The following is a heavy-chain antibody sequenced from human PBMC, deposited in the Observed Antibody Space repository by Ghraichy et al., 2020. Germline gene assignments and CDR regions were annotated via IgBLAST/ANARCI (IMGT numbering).Heavy chain of an antibody. CDR3: ARVHLPNYYGSGPPERSPIAYYFDY. Sequence: SETLSLTCAVYGGSFSGYYWSWIRQPPGKGLEWIGEINHSGSTNYNPSLKSRVTISVDTSKNQFSLKLSSVTAADTAVYYCARVHLPNYYGSGPPERSPIAYYFDYWGQGTLVTVSS. D-gene: IGHD3-10*01. J-gene: IGHJ4*02. CDR1: GGSFSGYY. CDR2: INHSGST. V-gene: IGHV4-34*01.